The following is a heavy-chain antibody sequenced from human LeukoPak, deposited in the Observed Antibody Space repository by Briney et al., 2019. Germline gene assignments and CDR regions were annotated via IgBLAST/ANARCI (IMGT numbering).Heavy chain of an antibody. J-gene: IGHJ4*02. CDR2: ISYDGSNK. Sequence: GRSLRLSCAASGFTFSSYAMHWVRQAPGKGLEWVAVISYDGSNKYYADSVKGRFTISRDNSKNTLYLQMNSLRAEDTAVYYCARDTFLGITMTLGYWGQGTLVTVSS. V-gene: IGHV3-30-3*01. CDR3: ARDTFLGITMTLGY. D-gene: IGHD3-22*01. CDR1: GFTFSSYA.